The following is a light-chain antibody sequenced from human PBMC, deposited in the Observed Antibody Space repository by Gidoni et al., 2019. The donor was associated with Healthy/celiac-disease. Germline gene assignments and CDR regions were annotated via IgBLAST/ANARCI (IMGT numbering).Light chain of an antibody. Sequence: EIVLTQSPATLSLAPGERATLSCRASQSVSSYLAWYQQKPGQAPRILIYDSSNRATGIPARFSGSGSGTDFTLTISSLEPEDFSVYYCQQRSNWSGFTFGPGTKVDIK. CDR3: QQRSNWSGFT. CDR1: QSVSSY. CDR2: DSS. J-gene: IGKJ3*01. V-gene: IGKV3-11*01.